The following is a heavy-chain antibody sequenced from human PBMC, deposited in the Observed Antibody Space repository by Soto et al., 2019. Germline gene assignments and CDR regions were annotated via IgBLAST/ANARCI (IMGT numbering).Heavy chain of an antibody. CDR1: GFPFSSYV. J-gene: IGHJ4*02. D-gene: IGHD4-4*01. Sequence: EVQLLESGGGLVQRGGSLRLSCAASGFPFSSYVMSWVRQAPGKGLEWVSGISGGGSNTFYADSVKGRFTISRDNSKNTLLLQMNSLGAEDTAVYYCAKDSNNYSRSLRGRYFDYWGQGIGVTVST. CDR3: AKDSNNYSRSLRGRYFDY. V-gene: IGHV3-23*01. CDR2: ISGGGSNT.